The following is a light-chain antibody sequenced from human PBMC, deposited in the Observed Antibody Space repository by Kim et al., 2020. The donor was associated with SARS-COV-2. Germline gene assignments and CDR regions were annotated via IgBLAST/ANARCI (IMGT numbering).Light chain of an antibody. J-gene: IGKJ4*01. CDR3: MQALQKGLT. CDR2: LGS. V-gene: IGKV2-28*01. Sequence: DIVMTQSPLSLPVTPGEPASISCRSSQSLLHSNGYNYLDWYLQKPGQSPQLLIYLGSNRASGVPDRFSGSGSGTDFTLKISRVEAEDVGVYYCMQALQKGLTFGGGTKLEI. CDR1: QSLLHSNGYNY.